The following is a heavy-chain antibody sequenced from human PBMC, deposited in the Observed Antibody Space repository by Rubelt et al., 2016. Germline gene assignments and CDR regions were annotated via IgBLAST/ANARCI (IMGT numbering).Heavy chain of an antibody. V-gene: IGHV3-23*04. CDR3: ATDPVEATTVRHFDY. Sequence: EVQLVESGGSLVQPGGSLRLSCAASGFTFSSYAMNWVRQAPGKGLEWVSGISGSGGSTYYADSVKGRFTISRDNSKNTLFLHRNSLRGEDTAVYYCATDPVEATTVRHFDYWGQGTLVTVSS. CDR2: ISGSGGST. D-gene: IGHD1-26*01. CDR1: GFTFSSYA. J-gene: IGHJ4*02.